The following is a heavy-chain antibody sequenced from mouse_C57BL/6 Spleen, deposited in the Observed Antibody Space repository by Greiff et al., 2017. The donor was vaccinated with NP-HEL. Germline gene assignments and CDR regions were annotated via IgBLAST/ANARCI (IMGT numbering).Heavy chain of an antibody. V-gene: IGHV5-4*01. CDR3: ARGFDYTFAY. Sequence: EVQVVESGGGLVKPGGSLKLSCAASGFTFSSYAMSWVRQTPEKRLEWVATISDGGSYTYYPDNVKGRFTISRDNAKNNLYLQMSHLKSEDTAMYYCARGFDYTFAYWGQGTLVTVSA. D-gene: IGHD2-13*01. J-gene: IGHJ3*01. CDR2: ISDGGSYT. CDR1: GFTFSSYA.